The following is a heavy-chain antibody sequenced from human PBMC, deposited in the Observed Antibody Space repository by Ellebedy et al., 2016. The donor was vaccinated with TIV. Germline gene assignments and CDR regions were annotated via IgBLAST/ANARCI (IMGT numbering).Heavy chain of an antibody. D-gene: IGHD6-19*01. CDR1: GFSSSDYY. Sequence: GESLKISCAASGFSSSDYYMSWIRQAPGKGLEWVSYISDSGSMIHYTDSVKGRFTISRGNSKNSLYLQMNNLRAEDTAVYYCARISSGRSFYGMDVWGQGTTVTVSS. V-gene: IGHV3-11*01. J-gene: IGHJ6*02. CDR3: ARISSGRSFYGMDV. CDR2: ISDSGSMI.